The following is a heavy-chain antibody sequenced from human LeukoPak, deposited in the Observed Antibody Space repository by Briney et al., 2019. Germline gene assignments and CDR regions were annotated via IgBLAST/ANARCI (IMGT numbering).Heavy chain of an antibody. D-gene: IGHD6-6*01. CDR1: SGSLGSYY. Sequence: SETLSLTCTVSSGSLGSYYWNWLRQPAGKGLEWVGHIFMSGSTDYNPSLKSRVTISVDTSKNQFSLKLNSVTAADTAFYYCAREYSSSSGKALDYWGQGTLVTVSS. CDR3: AREYSSSSGKALDY. V-gene: IGHV4-4*07. J-gene: IGHJ4*02. CDR2: IFMSGST.